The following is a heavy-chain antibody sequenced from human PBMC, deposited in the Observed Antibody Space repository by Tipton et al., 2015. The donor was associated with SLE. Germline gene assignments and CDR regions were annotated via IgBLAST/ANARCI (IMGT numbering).Heavy chain of an antibody. CDR2: IYTSGST. CDR3: ARGYTVNAFDI. D-gene: IGHD4-17*01. V-gene: IGHV4-61*02. CDR1: GGSISSGSYY. Sequence: TLSLTCTVSGGSISSGSYYWSWIRQPAGKGLEWIGRIYTSGSTNYNPSLKSRVTISVDTSKNQFSLKLSSVTAADTAVYYCARGYTVNAFDIWGQGTMVTVSS. J-gene: IGHJ3*02.